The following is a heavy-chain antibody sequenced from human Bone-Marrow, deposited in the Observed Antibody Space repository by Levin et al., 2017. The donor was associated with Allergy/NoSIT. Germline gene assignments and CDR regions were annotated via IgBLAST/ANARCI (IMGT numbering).Heavy chain of an antibody. D-gene: IGHD6-13*01. J-gene: IGHJ4*02. V-gene: IGHV1-69*13. CDR3: ERLVAAGNDPFDY. CDR2: FIPVLKTS. CDR1: GGSFSTHP. Sequence: GASVKVSCKASGGSFSTHPISWVRQAPGQGLEWIGGFIPVLKTSNYSHNFRGRVTISADEATIPAFLELNSLKSDDTAVYYCERLVAAGNDPFDYWGQGTQVTVSS.